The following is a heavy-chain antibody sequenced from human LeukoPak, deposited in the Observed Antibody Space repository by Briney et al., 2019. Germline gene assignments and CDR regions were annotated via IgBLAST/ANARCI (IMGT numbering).Heavy chain of an antibody. Sequence: GSLRLSCAASGFTFSTYWMSWVRQAPGKGLEWVANIKQDGSEKYYVDSVKGRFTISRDNAKNSLYLQMNSLRAEDTAVYYCARDERFLEWLLPPFDYWGQGTLVTVSS. J-gene: IGHJ4*02. D-gene: IGHD3-3*01. CDR1: GFTFSTYW. CDR2: IKQDGSEK. CDR3: ARDERFLEWLLPPFDY. V-gene: IGHV3-7*01.